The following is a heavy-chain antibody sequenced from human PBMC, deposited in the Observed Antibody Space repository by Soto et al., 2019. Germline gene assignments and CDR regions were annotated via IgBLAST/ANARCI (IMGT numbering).Heavy chain of an antibody. D-gene: IGHD3-22*01. CDR2: ISAYNGNT. J-gene: IGHJ4*02. CDR1: GYTFTSYG. CDR3: AREYVYYDSSGYLDY. Sequence: QVQLVQSGAEVKKPGASVKVSCKASGYTFTSYGISWGRQAPGQGLEWMGWISAYNGNTNYAQKLQGRVTMTTDTSTSTAYMELRSLRSDDTAVYYCAREYVYYDSSGYLDYWGQGTLVTVSS. V-gene: IGHV1-18*04.